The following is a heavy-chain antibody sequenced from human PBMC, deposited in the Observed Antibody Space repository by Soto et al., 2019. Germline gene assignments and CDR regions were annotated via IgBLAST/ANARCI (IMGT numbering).Heavy chain of an antibody. J-gene: IGHJ2*01. CDR1: GGAFSSYA. D-gene: IGHD5-18*01. CDR3: ARRRLGYCSCYFDL. CDR2: NLPLFNIS. V-gene: IGHV1-69*01. Sequence: QVQLVQSGAEVKKPGSSVKVSCKASGGAFSSYAISWVRQAPGQGLEWMGGNLPLFNISNYAQKFQGRVTITADEPTSTAYMDLSNLTSEDTAVYYCARRRLGYCSCYFDLWGSGTLITVSS.